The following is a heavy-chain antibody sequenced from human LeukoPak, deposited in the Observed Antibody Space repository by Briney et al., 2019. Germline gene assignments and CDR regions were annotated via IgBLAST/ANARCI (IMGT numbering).Heavy chain of an antibody. V-gene: IGHV5-51*01. CDR2: IYLGDSYT. Sequence: GESLKISCKGSGYSFTTYWIGWVRQMSGKGLEWMGIIYLGDSYTRYSPSFQGQVTLSVDKSISTAYLQWRSLKASATALYYCASGRDSGWDIPRNNWLQGTLVSV. J-gene: IGHJ4*02. CDR1: GYSFTTYW. D-gene: IGHD5-12*01. CDR3: ASGRDSGWDIPRNN.